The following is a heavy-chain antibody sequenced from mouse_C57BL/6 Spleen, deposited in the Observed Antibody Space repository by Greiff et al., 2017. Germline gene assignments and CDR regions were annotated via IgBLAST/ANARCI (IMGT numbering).Heavy chain of an antibody. D-gene: IGHD2-4*01. CDR2: IDPSDSET. CDR1: GYTFTSYW. CDR3: ARVYYDYSGLDY. J-gene: IGHJ2*01. Sequence: VQLQQPGAELVRPGSSVKLSCKASGYTFTSYWMHWVKQRPIQGLEWIGNIDPSDSETHYNQKFKDKATLTVDKSSSTAYMQLSILTSEDSAVYYGARVYYDYSGLDYWGQGTTLTVSS. V-gene: IGHV1-52*01.